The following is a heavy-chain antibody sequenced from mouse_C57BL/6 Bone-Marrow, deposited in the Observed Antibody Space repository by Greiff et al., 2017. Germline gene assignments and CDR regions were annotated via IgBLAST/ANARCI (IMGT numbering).Heavy chain of an antibody. D-gene: IGHD2-4*01. V-gene: IGHV3-6*01. Sequence: EVKLQESGPGLVKPSQSLSLTCSVTGYSITSGYYWNWIRQFPGNKLEWMGYISYDGSNNYNPSLKNRISITRDTPKNQFFLKLNSVTTEDTSTYYCARDDYDGAWFAYWRPGTLVTVSA. CDR1: GYSITSGYY. CDR2: ISYDGSN. CDR3: ARDDYDGAWFAY. J-gene: IGHJ3*01.